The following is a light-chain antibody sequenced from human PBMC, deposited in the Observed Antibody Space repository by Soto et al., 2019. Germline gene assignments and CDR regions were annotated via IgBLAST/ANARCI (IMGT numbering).Light chain of an antibody. CDR1: LSVTDNY. V-gene: IGKV3-20*01. Sequence: VWTLSTARQSVSQGERASLCGRPSLSVTDNYLAWYQQKPGQAPRLVISGASSRTSGIPDRFSASGSGTDFTLTISRLEPEDFAVYYCQQYTGAPLTFGQGTKVDIK. J-gene: IGKJ1*01. CDR2: GAS. CDR3: QQYTGAPLT.